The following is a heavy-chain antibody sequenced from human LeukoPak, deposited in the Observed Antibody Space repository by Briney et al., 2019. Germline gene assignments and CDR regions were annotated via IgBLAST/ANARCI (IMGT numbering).Heavy chain of an antibody. Sequence: ASVKVSCKASGYTFTAVYYIHWVRQAPGQGLEWMGWINPNSGGTNYVQKFQGRVTMTRDTSISTAYMELSRLSSDDTAVYYCARDYQTEAPDYWGQGTLVTVSS. CDR2: INPNSGGT. CDR1: GYTFTAVYY. V-gene: IGHV1-2*02. J-gene: IGHJ4*02. CDR3: ARDYQTEAPDY.